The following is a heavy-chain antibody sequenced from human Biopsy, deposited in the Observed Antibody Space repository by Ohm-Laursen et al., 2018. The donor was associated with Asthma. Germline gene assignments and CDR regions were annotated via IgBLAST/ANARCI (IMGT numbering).Heavy chain of an antibody. V-gene: IGHV3-48*01. CDR3: ARDANIYYDSSGYYYNYYYYGMDV. CDR2: ISSSSSTI. CDR1: GFTFSSYS. D-gene: IGHD3-22*01. J-gene: IGHJ6*02. Sequence: SLRLSCAASGFTFSSYSMNWVRQAPGKGLEWVSYISSSSSTIYYADSVKGRFTISRDNAKNSLYLQMNSLRAEDTAVYYCARDANIYYDSSGYYYNYYYYGMDVWGQGTTVTVSS.